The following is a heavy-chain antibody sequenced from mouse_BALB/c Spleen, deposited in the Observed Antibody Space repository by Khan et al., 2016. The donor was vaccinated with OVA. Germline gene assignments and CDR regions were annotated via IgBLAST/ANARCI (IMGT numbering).Heavy chain of an antibody. CDR1: GYTFTSYW. CDR3: ARIKKIVATYFDY. J-gene: IGHJ2*01. D-gene: IGHD1-1*01. Sequence: VQLQQSGAELVKAGASVKMSCKASGYTFTSYWMHWVKQRLGQGLEWFAETNPTNGRTYYNEKFKSKATLTVDKSSSTAYMLLSGPTFEDSAVYYCARIKKIVATYFDYWCQGTTLTVSS. V-gene: IGHV1S81*02. CDR2: TNPTNGRT.